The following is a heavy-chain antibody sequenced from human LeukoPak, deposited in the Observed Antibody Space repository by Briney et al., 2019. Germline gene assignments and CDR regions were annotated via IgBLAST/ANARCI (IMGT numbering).Heavy chain of an antibody. CDR2: ISAYGNT. CDR1: GYTFTTYG. D-gene: IGHD2-15*01. J-gene: IGHJ4*02. Sequence: GASVKVSCKTSGYTFTTYGISWVRQAPGQGLEWMGLISAYGNTNYAQNLQGRVTMTTDTSTSTAYMELRSLRSGDTAVYYCARGIIGYYFDYWGQGTLVTVSS. V-gene: IGHV1-18*01. CDR3: ARGIIGYYFDY.